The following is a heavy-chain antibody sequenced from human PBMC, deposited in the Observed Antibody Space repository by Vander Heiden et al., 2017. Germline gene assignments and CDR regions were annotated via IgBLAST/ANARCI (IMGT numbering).Heavy chain of an antibody. D-gene: IGHD3-22*01. Sequence: QVQLQQWGAGLLKPSETLSLTCAVYGGSFSGYYWSWIRQPPGKGLEWSGEINHSGSTNYNPSLKSRVTISVDTSKNQFSLKLSSVTAADTAVYYCARVALYYDSSGYPDYWGQGTLVTVSS. CDR2: INHSGST. V-gene: IGHV4-34*01. CDR3: ARVALYYDSSGYPDY. CDR1: GGSFSGYY. J-gene: IGHJ4*02.